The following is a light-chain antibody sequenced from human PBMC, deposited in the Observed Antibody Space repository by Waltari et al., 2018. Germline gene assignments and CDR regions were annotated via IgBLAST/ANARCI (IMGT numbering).Light chain of an antibody. CDR1: QSISRY. V-gene: IGKV3D-20*02. CDR3: QSHERLPAT. CDR2: EAS. J-gene: IGKJ1*01. Sequence: IVLTQSPGTLSLSPGERATLSCRASQSISRYLVWYQQKPVQPPRLPDYEASRRATGIPDRCSGSGSETDFSLTISRLEPEDVGVYYCQSHERLPATFGQGTRVEI.